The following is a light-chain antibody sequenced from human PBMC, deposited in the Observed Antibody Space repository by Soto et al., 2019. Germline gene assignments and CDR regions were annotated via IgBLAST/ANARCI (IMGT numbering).Light chain of an antibody. Sequence: EIILTQSPGILSLSPGERATLSCRASQSISSSYIAWYQQRPGQAPRLLIYGASNRATGIPDRFSASGSKTAFTLTISRMEPEDFAVYYCQQYGSSPPYTFGQGTKLEIK. V-gene: IGKV3-20*01. CDR3: QQYGSSPPYT. CDR2: GAS. J-gene: IGKJ2*01. CDR1: QSISSSY.